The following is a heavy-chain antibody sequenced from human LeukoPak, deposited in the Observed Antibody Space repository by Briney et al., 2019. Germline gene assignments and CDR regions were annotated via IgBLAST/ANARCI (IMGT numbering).Heavy chain of an antibody. Sequence: GGSLRLTCAASGFTFSSYSMNWVRQAPGKGLEWVSSISSSGSYIYYADSVKGRFTISRDNAKNSLYLQMNSLRAEDTAVYYCAREGGVPAASNDYWCQGTLVTVNS. V-gene: IGHV3-21*01. D-gene: IGHD2-2*01. J-gene: IGHJ4*02. CDR2: ISSSGSYI. CDR3: AREGGVPAASNDY. CDR1: GFTFSSYS.